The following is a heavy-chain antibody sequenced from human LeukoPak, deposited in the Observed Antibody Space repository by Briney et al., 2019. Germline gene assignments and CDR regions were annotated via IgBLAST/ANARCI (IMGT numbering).Heavy chain of an antibody. J-gene: IGHJ3*02. V-gene: IGHV1-3*01. D-gene: IGHD6-19*01. CDR1: GYTFTSYA. Sequence: ASVKVSCKASGYTFTSYAMHWVRQAPGQRLEWMGWINAGNGNTKYSQEFQGRVTITRDTSASTAYMELSRLRSDDTAVYYCARVLGYSSGLDAFDIWGQGTMVTVSS. CDR2: INAGNGNT. CDR3: ARVLGYSSGLDAFDI.